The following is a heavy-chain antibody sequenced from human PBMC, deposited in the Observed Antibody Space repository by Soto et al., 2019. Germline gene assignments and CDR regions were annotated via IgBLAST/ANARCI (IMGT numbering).Heavy chain of an antibody. Sequence: LRLSCAASGFTFSSYWMHWVRQVPGKGLVWVSRINEYGSVINYADSVKGRFTIFRDNSKNTLYLEMNSLSAEEAAVYYCIRDIGGRGAYWGQGTLVTVSS. D-gene: IGHD3-16*01. V-gene: IGHV3-74*01. J-gene: IGHJ4*02. CDR1: GFTFSSYW. CDR3: IRDIGGRGAY. CDR2: INEYGSVI.